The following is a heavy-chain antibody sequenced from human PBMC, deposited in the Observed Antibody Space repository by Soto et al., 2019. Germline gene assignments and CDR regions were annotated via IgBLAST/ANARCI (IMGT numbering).Heavy chain of an antibody. CDR3: ARDKNDFWSLYPLAFDY. V-gene: IGHV4-4*07. CDR2: ISTSGHV. J-gene: IGHJ4*02. D-gene: IGHD3-3*01. CDR1: GGSLSKYY. Sequence: ETLSLTWSVAGGSLSKYYWSWIRQPAGKGLEWIGRISTSGHVVSKVSLRSRLTMSVDMSNNHFSLKLTSVTAADTAVYYCARDKNDFWSLYPLAFDYWGQGALVTVSS.